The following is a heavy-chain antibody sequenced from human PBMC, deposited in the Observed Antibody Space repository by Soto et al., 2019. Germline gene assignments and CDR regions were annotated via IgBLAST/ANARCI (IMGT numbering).Heavy chain of an antibody. Sequence: ASVKVSCKASGYTFTGYYMHWVRQAPGQGLEWMGWINPNSGGTNYAQKFQGWVTMTRDTSISTAYMELGRLRSDDTAVYYCARDARLSSYYYYGMDVWGQGTTVTVSS. CDR2: INPNSGGT. J-gene: IGHJ6*02. CDR3: ARDARLSSYYYYGMDV. V-gene: IGHV1-2*04. CDR1: GYTFTGYY. D-gene: IGHD3-16*02.